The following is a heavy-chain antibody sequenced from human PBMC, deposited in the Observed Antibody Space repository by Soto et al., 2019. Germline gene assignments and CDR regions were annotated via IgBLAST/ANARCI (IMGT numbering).Heavy chain of an antibody. J-gene: IGHJ4*02. CDR3: ARGDGTGLHSSGWSPRF. V-gene: IGHV3-21*01. D-gene: IGHD6-13*01. CDR1: GFTFSIST. CDR2: ISSGTTYF. Sequence: EVQLEESGGGLVKPGGSLTLSCAASGFTFSISTMNWVRQAPGKRLEWVSSISSGTTYFYYADSVKGRFSISRDNAKHSLYLQMNSLRVEDTAVYYCARGDGTGLHSSGWSPRFWGQGTLVTVSS.